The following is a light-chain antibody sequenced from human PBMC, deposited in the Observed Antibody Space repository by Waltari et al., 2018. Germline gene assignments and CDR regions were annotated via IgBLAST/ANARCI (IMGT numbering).Light chain of an antibody. J-gene: IGKJ5*01. CDR1: QTVLYSSNNKNY. Sequence: DIVMTQSPDSLAVSLGERATINCNSSQTVLYSSNNKNYLAWYQHKPGQPPKLLIYWASTRESGVPDRFSGSGSGTDFTLTISSLQAEDVAAYYCQQYHSSPFTFGQATRLEIK. CDR2: WAS. V-gene: IGKV4-1*01. CDR3: QQYHSSPFT.